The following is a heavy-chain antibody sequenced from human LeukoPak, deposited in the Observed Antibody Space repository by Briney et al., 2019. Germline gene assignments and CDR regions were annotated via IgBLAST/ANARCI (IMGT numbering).Heavy chain of an antibody. J-gene: IGHJ3*02. CDR2: TLYSGST. D-gene: IGHD2-21*02. CDR3: AREEIAYCGGDCSLAFDI. V-gene: IGHV4-39*07. CDR1: GGSISSSSYY. Sequence: PSETQSLTCTVSGGSISSSSYYWGWIRQPPGKGLEWIGSTLYSGSTYYNPSLKSRVTISVDRSKNQFSLKLSSVTAADTAVYYCAREEIAYCGGDCSLAFDIWGQGTMVTVSS.